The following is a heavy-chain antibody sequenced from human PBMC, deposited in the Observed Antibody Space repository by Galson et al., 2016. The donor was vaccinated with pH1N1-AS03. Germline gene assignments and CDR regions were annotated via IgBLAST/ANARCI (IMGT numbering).Heavy chain of an antibody. CDR2: MSYEGTTT. J-gene: IGHJ3*01. D-gene: IGHD6-13*01. V-gene: IGHV3-30-3*01. CDR1: GIIFTHYS. CDR3: AREEGGFGSNWLQTDAFDF. Sequence: SLRLSCAASGIIFTHYSMHWVRQAPGKGLEWVAVMSYEGTTTYYADSVKGRFTISRDNSKNTLYLQMNSLRTEDTVLYYCAREEGGFGSNWLQTDAFDFWGQGTMVTVSS.